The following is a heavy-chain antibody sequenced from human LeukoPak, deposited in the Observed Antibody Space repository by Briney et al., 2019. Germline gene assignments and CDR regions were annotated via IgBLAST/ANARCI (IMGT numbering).Heavy chain of an antibody. CDR2: IKSKTDGGTA. D-gene: IGHD3-10*01. CDR1: GFTFSNAW. J-gene: IGHJ4*02. CDR3: TTYLWFGGLLTNY. V-gene: IGHV3-15*01. Sequence: PGGSLRLSCAASGFTFSNAWMTWVRQAPGKGLEWVGRIKSKTDGGTADYATPVKDRFTLSRDDSKNMLYLQMNSLKTEDTAVYYCTTYLWFGGLLTNYWGQGIQVTVSS.